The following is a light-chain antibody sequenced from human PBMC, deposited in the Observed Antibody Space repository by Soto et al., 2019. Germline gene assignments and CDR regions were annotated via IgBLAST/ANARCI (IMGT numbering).Light chain of an antibody. CDR1: SSNIGSSY. Sequence: QSVLTQPPSASGTPGQRVTISCSESSSNIGSSYVYWYQQLPGTAPKLLIYRTDQRPSGVPDRFSGSKSGTSASLAISGLRSEDEADYYCAAWDDSLSGRVFGGGTKLTVL. J-gene: IGLJ3*02. CDR2: RTD. V-gene: IGLV1-47*01. CDR3: AAWDDSLSGRV.